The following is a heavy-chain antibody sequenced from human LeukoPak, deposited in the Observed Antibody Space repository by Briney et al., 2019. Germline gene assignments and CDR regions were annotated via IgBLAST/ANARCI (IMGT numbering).Heavy chain of an antibody. D-gene: IGHD1-20*01. Sequence: SQTLSLTCVISGDSVSSNNVAWNWLRQSPSRGLGWLGRTYYRSKWYNDYAVSMKGRITINPDTSKNQFSLQLKSVTPEDTAMYYCARDIPGGQDAFDLWGQGTMVIVSS. CDR3: ARDIPGGQDAFDL. CDR1: GDSVSSNNVA. CDR2: TYYRSKWYN. V-gene: IGHV6-1*01. J-gene: IGHJ3*01.